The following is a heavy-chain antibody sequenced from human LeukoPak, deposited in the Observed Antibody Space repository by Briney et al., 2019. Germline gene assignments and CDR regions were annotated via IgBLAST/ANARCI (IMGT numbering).Heavy chain of an antibody. Sequence: ASVKVSCKASGGTFSSYAISWVRQAPGQGLEWMGWINPNSGGTNYAQKFQGRVTMTRDTSISTAYMELSRLRSDDTAVYYCARDSGTTVVTQPFDYWGQGTLVTVSS. CDR2: INPNSGGT. D-gene: IGHD4-23*01. CDR3: ARDSGTTVVTQPFDY. CDR1: GGTFSSYA. V-gene: IGHV1-2*02. J-gene: IGHJ4*02.